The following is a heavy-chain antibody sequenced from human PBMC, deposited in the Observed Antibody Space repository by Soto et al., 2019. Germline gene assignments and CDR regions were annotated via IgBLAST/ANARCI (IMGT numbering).Heavy chain of an antibody. J-gene: IGHJ6*02. Sequence: EVQLVESGGGLVKPGGSLRLSCAASGFTFSNAWMNWVRQAPGKGLEWVGRIKSKTDGGTTDYAAPVKGRFTISRDDSKNTLYLQMNSLKTEDTAVYYCTTGGVTTARIDYYYDMDVWGQGTTVTVSS. D-gene: IGHD6-6*01. CDR2: IKSKTDGGTT. V-gene: IGHV3-15*07. CDR1: GFTFSNAW. CDR3: TTGGVTTARIDYYYDMDV.